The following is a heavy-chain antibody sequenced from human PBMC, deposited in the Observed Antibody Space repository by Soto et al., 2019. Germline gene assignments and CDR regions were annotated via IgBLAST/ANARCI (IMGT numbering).Heavy chain of an antibody. D-gene: IGHD1-26*01. V-gene: IGHV3-30*18. CDR3: AKDKGIVGATPHY. Sequence: QVQLVESGGGVVQPGRSLRLSCAASGFTFSSYGTHWVRQAPGKGLEWVAVISYDGSNKYYADSVKGRFTISRDNSKNTLYLQMNSLRAEDTAVYYCAKDKGIVGATPHYWGQGTLVTVSS. CDR1: GFTFSSYG. CDR2: ISYDGSNK. J-gene: IGHJ4*02.